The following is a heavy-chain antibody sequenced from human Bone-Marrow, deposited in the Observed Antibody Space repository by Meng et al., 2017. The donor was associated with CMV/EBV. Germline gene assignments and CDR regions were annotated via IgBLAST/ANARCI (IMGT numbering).Heavy chain of an antibody. CDR3: ARVSSCYTCYYSMDV. CDR1: GFTFSSYA. V-gene: IGHV3-30-3*01. D-gene: IGHD2-2*02. Sequence: GESLKISCAASGFTFSSYAMHWVRQAPGKGLEWVAVISYDGSNKYYADSVKGRFTISRDNSKNTLYLQMNSLRAEDTAVYYCARVSSCYTCYYSMDVWRQGTTVTVSS. CDR2: ISYDGSNK. J-gene: IGHJ6*02.